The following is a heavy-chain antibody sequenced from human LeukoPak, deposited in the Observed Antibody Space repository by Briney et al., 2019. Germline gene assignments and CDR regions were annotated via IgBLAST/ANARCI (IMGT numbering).Heavy chain of an antibody. V-gene: IGHV3-21*01. CDR3: ARDPVADC. CDR2: ISSSSSYI. Sequence: PGGSLRLSCAASGFTFSSYSMNWVRQAPGKGLEWASSISSSSSYIYYADSVKGRFTISRDNAMHSLYLQMNSLRAEDTAVYYCARDPVADCWGQGTLVTVSS. J-gene: IGHJ4*02. CDR1: GFTFSSYS.